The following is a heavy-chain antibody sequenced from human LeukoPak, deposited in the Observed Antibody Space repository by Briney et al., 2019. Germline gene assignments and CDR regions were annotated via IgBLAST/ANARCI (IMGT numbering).Heavy chain of an antibody. Sequence: PGRSLRLSCAASGFTFSSYGMHWVRQAPGKGLEWVAVIWYDGSNKYYADSVKGRFTISRDNSKNTLYLQMNSLRAEDTAVYYCARDYCGGDCYSNDYWGQGTLVTVSS. D-gene: IGHD2-21*02. V-gene: IGHV3-33*08. J-gene: IGHJ4*02. CDR3: ARDYCGGDCYSNDY. CDR1: GFTFSSYG. CDR2: IWYDGSNK.